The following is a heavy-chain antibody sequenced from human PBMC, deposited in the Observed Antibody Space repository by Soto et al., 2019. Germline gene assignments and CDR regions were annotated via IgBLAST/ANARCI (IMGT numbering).Heavy chain of an antibody. Sequence: EVQLLESGGGLVQTGGSLRLSCSASGFTFSSYAMSWVRQAPGKGLECVSAISGSGGSTYYADSVKGRFTISRDNSKNTLYLQMNSLRAEDTAVYYCAKVEGATTVTTKTYYYGSGSQPRAGYFDYWGQGTLVTVSS. CDR2: ISGSGGST. CDR1: GFTFSSYA. J-gene: IGHJ4*02. V-gene: IGHV3-23*01. D-gene: IGHD3-10*01. CDR3: AKVEGATTVTTKTYYYGSGSQPRAGYFDY.